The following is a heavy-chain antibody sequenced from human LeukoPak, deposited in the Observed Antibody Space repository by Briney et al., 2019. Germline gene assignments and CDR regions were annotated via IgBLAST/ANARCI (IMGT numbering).Heavy chain of an antibody. CDR2: IYSDNT. Sequence: GGSLRLYCTVSGFTVSSNSMSWVRQAPGKGLEWVSFIYSDNTHYSDSVKGRFTISRDNSKNTLYLQMNSLRLQDTAVYYCAKTATRSIQVWDSWGQGTLVTVSS. J-gene: IGHJ5*01. V-gene: IGHV3-66*03. CDR1: GFTVSSNS. CDR3: AKTATRSIQVWDS. D-gene: IGHD2-2*02.